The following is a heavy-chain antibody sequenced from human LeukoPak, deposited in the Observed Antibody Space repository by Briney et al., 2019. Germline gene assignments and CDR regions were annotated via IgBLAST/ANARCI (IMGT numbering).Heavy chain of an antibody. CDR3: AREKDGWLFDY. D-gene: IGHD5-24*01. J-gene: IGHJ4*02. CDR2: INHSGST. CDR1: GGSFSGYY. V-gene: IGHV4-34*01. Sequence: SETLSLTCAVYGGSFSGYYWSWIRQPPGKGLEWIGEINHSGSTNYNPSLKSRVTISVDTSKNQFSLKLSSVTAADTAVYYCAREKDGWLFDYWGQGTLVTVSS.